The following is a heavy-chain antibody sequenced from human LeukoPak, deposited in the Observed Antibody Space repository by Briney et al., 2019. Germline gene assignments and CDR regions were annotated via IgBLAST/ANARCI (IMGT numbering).Heavy chain of an antibody. V-gene: IGHV3-13*01. Sequence: GGSLRLSCAASGFTLSSCALYWVRQTTGKGLEWVSAIRTTGETYYLGSVKGRFTISRENAKNSSYLQMTSLRDGDTAVYYCAKEFTVTSPFDYWGQGTLVTVSS. D-gene: IGHD4-17*01. CDR2: IRTTGET. J-gene: IGHJ4*02. CDR1: GFTLSSCA. CDR3: AKEFTVTSPFDY.